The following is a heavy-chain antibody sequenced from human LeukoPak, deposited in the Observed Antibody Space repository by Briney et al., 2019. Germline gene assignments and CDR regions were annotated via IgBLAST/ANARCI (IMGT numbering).Heavy chain of an antibody. Sequence: GGSLRLSCAASGFTFSSYSMNWVRQAPGKGLEWVSSISSSSSYIYYADSVKGRFTISRDNARNSLYLQMNSLRAEDTAVYYCARVGAGSGYSYGYTLDYWGQGTLVTVSS. J-gene: IGHJ4*02. CDR2: ISSSSSYI. CDR1: GFTFSSYS. V-gene: IGHV3-21*01. CDR3: ARVGAGSGYSYGYTLDY. D-gene: IGHD5-18*01.